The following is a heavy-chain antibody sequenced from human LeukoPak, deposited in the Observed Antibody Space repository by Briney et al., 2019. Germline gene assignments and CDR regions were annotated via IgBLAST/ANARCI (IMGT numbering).Heavy chain of an antibody. CDR1: GYTFTINY. CDR2: IYPRDGST. J-gene: IGHJ4*02. Sequence: PRASVKVSCKASGYTFTINYLHWVRQAPGQGLEWMGMIYPRDGSTSYAQNFQGRVTVTRDTSTTTVHMELRGLRSEDTAVYYCARDQEGFDYWGQGTVVTVSS. V-gene: IGHV1-46*01. CDR3: ARDQEGFDY.